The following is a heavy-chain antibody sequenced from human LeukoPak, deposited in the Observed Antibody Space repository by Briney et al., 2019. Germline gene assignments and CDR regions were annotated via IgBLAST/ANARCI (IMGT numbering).Heavy chain of an antibody. D-gene: IGHD2-2*01. CDR2: IYYSGST. CDR1: GGSVSSGSYY. CDR3: AREAVRTANFDAFDI. Sequence: SETLSLTCTVSGGSVSSGSYYWSWIRQPPGKGLEWIGYIYYSGSTNYNPSLKSRVTISVDTSKNQFSLKLSSVTAADTAVYYCAREAVRTANFDAFDIWGQGTVVTVSS. V-gene: IGHV4-61*01. J-gene: IGHJ3*02.